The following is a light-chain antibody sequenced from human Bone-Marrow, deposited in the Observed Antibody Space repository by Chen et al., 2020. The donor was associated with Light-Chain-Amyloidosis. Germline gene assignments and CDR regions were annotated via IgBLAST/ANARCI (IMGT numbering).Light chain of an antibody. J-gene: IGLJ1*01. CDR2: EVT. Sequence: QSALTQPAPVSGSPGQSITISCTGTSSDVGGDNHVSWYQQHPDKAPKLMIYEVTNRPSWVPDRFSGSKSDNTASLTISGLQTEDEADYFCSSYTITNTLVFGCGTRVTVL. V-gene: IGLV2-14*01. CDR1: SSDVGGDNH. CDR3: SSYTITNTLV.